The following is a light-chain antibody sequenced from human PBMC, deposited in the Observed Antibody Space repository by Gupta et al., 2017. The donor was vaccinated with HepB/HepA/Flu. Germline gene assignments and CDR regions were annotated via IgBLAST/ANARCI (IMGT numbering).Light chain of an antibody. CDR3: QQDDSFPRT. Sequence: AIRMTQSPSSFSASTGDRVTITCRASQGISSYLAWYQQKPGKAPKLLIYAASTLQSGVPSRFSGSGSGTDFTLTISFLHSEDFATYYCQQDDSFPRTFGQGTKVEIK. CDR2: AAS. CDR1: QGISSY. J-gene: IGKJ1*01. V-gene: IGKV1-8*01.